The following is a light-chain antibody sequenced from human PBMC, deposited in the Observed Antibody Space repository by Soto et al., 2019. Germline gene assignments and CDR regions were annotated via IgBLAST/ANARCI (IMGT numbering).Light chain of an antibody. J-gene: IGKJ1*01. CDR2: GAS. CDR3: QEYGSSPWT. CDR1: QSVSSSY. V-gene: IGKV3-20*01. Sequence: EIVLTQSPGTLSLSPGERSTVSCRASQSVSSSYLAWYQQKPGQAPRLLIYGASSRATGIPDRFSGSGSGTDFNLTISRLEPEDFAVYYCQEYGSSPWTFGQGTKVEIK.